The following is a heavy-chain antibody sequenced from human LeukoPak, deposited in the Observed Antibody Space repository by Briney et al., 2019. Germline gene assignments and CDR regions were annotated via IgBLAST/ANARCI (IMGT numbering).Heavy chain of an antibody. V-gene: IGHV3-48*02. CDR1: GFAFSTYS. J-gene: IGHJ4*02. CDR3: ARVHRGYSYGRLDY. CDR2: ISSSDNTI. Sequence: GGSLRLSCAASGFAFSTYSMNWVRQPPGKGLEWVSYISSSDNTIHYADSVKGRFTISRDNAKNSLYLEMNSLRDEDTAVYYCARVHRGYSYGRLDYWGQGTLVTVSS. D-gene: IGHD5-18*01.